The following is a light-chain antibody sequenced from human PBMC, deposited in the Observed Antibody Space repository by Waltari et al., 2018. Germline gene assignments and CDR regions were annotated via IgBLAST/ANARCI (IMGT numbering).Light chain of an antibody. Sequence: IQLTQSPSSLSASVGDRVTIPCRASQGISNYSAWYQQKPVKAPKLLIYAASTLQSGVPSRFSGSGSGTDFTLTISSLQPEDFATYYCQQRNSYQWTFGQGTKGEIK. CDR2: AAS. J-gene: IGKJ1*01. V-gene: IGKV1-9*01. CDR3: QQRNSYQWT. CDR1: QGISNY.